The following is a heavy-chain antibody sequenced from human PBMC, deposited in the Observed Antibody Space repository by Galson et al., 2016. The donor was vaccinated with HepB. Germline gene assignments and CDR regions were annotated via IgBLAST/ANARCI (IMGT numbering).Heavy chain of an antibody. Sequence: SLRLSCAASGFTFSSYWMSWVRQAPGKGLEWVANIKEDGSEEYYVDSVKSRFTISRDNAKNSLYLQMNRLRAEDTAVYYCAKKWSYGDYSYFDYWGQGTLVTVSS. V-gene: IGHV3-7*01. CDR3: AKKWSYGDYSYFDY. CDR2: IKEDGSEE. J-gene: IGHJ4*02. D-gene: IGHD4-17*01. CDR1: GFTFSSYW.